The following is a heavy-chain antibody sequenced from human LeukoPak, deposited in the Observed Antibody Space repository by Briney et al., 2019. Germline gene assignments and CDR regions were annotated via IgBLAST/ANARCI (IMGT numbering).Heavy chain of an antibody. V-gene: IGHV1-58*01. CDR2: IVVGSGNT. CDR1: GFTFTSSA. J-gene: IGHJ4*02. Sequence: SVKVSCKASGFTFTSSAVQWVRQARGQRLEWIGWIVVGSGNTNYAQKFQERVTITRDMSTSTAYMELSSLRSEDTAVYYCARGAYYYDSSGYRYYFDYWGQGTLVTVSS. CDR3: ARGAYYYDSSGYRYYFDY. D-gene: IGHD3-22*01.